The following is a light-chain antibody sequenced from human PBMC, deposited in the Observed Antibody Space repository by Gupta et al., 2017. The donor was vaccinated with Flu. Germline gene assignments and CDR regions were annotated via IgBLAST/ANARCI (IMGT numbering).Light chain of an antibody. CDR3: SSYTSSGTV. V-gene: IGLV2-14*01. CDR1: SSDIGAYNY. Sequence: QSALTQPASVSGSPGQSITISCTGTSSDIGAYNYVSWYQQHPNKAPKLMIYEVSNRPSGVSNRFSGSKSGYTASLTISGLQAEDEADYYCSSYTSSGTVFGGGTKVAVL. J-gene: IGLJ3*02. CDR2: EVS.